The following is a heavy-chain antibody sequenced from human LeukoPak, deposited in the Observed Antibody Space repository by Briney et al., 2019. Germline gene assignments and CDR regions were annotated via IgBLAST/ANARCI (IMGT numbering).Heavy chain of an antibody. CDR1: GYSFISYG. CDR2: INPSGGST. D-gene: IGHD2-21*01. CDR3: ARDDSTFDY. V-gene: IGHV1-46*01. J-gene: IGHJ4*02. Sequence: ASVKVSCKASGYSFISYGISWVRQAPGQGLEWMGIINPSGGSTSCAQKFQGRVTMTTDMSTSTVYMELSSLRSEDTAVYYCARDDSTFDYWGQGTLVTVSS.